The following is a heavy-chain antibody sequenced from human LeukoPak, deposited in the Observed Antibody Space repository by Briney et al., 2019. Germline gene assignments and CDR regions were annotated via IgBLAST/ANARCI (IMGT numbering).Heavy chain of an antibody. Sequence: GGSLRLSCAASGFTFNTYSMDWVRQAPGKGLEWVSSISSSTNYIYYADSVKGRFTISRDNAKNSLYLQMNSLRAEDTAVYYCARDGRKDYGSGSYSRWFDPWGQGTLVTVSS. V-gene: IGHV3-21*01. CDR1: GFTFNTYS. CDR3: ARDGRKDYGSGSYSRWFDP. CDR2: ISSSTNYI. J-gene: IGHJ5*02. D-gene: IGHD3-10*01.